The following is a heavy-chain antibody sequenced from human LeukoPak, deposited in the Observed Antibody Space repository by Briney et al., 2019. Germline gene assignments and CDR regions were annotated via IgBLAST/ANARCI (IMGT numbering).Heavy chain of an antibody. CDR2: IYTTGST. CDR1: GFTFSSYS. D-gene: IGHD4-17*01. V-gene: IGHV3-53*01. J-gene: IGHJ6*02. Sequence: GGSLRLSCAASGFTFSSYSMNWVRQAPGKGLEWVSVIYTTGSTYYADSVKGRFTISRDNSKNTLYLQMNSLRAEDTAVYYCARANSMTTVTDNYYYGMDVWGQGTTVTVSS. CDR3: ARANSMTTVTDNYYYGMDV.